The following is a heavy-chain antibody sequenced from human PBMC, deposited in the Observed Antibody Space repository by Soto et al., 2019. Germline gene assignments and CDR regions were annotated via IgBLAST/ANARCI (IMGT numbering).Heavy chain of an antibody. CDR1: GFTFSSYA. D-gene: IGHD3-16*02. V-gene: IGHV3-30-3*01. Sequence: GGSLRLSCAASGFTFSSYAMHWVRQAPGKGLEWVAVISYDGSNKYYADSVKGRFTISRDNSKNTLYLQMNSLRAEDTAVYYCARPFGGVIVLNNYFDYWGQGP. CDR3: ARPFGGVIVLNNYFDY. J-gene: IGHJ4*02. CDR2: ISYDGSNK.